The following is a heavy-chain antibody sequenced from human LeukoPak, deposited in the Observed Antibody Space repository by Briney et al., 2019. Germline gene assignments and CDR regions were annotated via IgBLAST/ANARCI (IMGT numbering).Heavy chain of an antibody. J-gene: IGHJ6*03. V-gene: IGHV4-61*01. CDR2: IYYSGST. D-gene: IGHD3-16*01. Sequence: SETLSLTCTVSGGSISSGSYYWSWIRQPPGKGLEWIGYIYYSGSTNYKSSLKSRVTISVDTSKNQFSLKLSSVTAADTAVYYCARETSQKGAHYMDVWGKGTTVTISS. CDR1: GGSISSGSYY. CDR3: ARETSQKGAHYMDV.